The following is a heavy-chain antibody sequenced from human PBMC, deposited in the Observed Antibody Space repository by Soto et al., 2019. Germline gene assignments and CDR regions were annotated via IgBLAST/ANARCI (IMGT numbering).Heavy chain of an antibody. J-gene: IGHJ4*02. V-gene: IGHV3-30*18. CDR3: AKDDVYDSAGYYPPPKSSIDY. Sequence: QVQLVESGGGVVQPGGSLRLSCAASEFAFSTYGMHWVRQAPGRGLEWVAFISYDARNKYYAESVKGRFTISRDNSKNTMYLQMNSLRSEDTAVYYCAKDDVYDSAGYYPPPKSSIDYWGQGTLVTVSS. CDR2: ISYDARNK. D-gene: IGHD3-22*01. CDR1: EFAFSTYG.